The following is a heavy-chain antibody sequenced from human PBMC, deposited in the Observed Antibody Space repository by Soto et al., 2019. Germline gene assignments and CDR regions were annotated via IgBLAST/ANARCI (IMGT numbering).Heavy chain of an antibody. CDR1: ESTLMNYD. Sequence: VKGDCKDSESTLMNYDISWVRQATGQGLEWMGWMNPNSGSTGYALKFQGRVSMTRNTSIYTVYLELSSLASDDTAVYYCVRMASSGTLNWFDPWAQGTLATDPS. V-gene: IGHV1-8*01. CDR2: MNPNSGST. D-gene: IGHD1-1*01. J-gene: IGHJ5*02. CDR3: VRMASSGTLNWFDP.